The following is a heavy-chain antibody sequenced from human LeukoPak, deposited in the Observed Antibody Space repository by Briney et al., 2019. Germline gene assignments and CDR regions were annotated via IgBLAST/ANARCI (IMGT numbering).Heavy chain of an antibody. Sequence: SETLSLTCSVSGGSIRNYYWTWIRQPPGKGLEWIGHVSNSGNTKYNPSLKSRVTISIDTSKKHFSLNLSSVSAADTAVYYCASRAFYDSSGLDFWCQGILVTVSS. V-gene: IGHV4-59*08. D-gene: IGHD3-22*01. CDR2: VSNSGNT. CDR1: GGSIRNYY. J-gene: IGHJ4*02. CDR3: ASRAFYDSSGLDF.